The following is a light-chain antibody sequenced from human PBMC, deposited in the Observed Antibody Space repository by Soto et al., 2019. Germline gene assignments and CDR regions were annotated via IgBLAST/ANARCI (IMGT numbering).Light chain of an antibody. CDR2: DAS. CDR3: QQRTDWLT. CDR1: QSVSSS. J-gene: IGKJ4*01. V-gene: IGKV3-11*01. Sequence: EILLTQSPATLSLSPGERATLSCRASQSVSSSLAWYQQRPGQAPRLLIYDASNRATGIPARFSGSGSGTDFALTISSVEPEDFAVYFCQQRTDWLTVGGGTKVEI.